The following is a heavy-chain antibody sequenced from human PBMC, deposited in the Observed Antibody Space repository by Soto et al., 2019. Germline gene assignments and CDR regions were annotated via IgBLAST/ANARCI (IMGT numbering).Heavy chain of an antibody. CDR1: GGSISSSSYY. D-gene: IGHD4-17*01. J-gene: IGHJ4*02. CDR3: ARSMTTVVTLDY. CDR2: IYYSGST. Sequence: QLQLQESGPGLVKPSETLSLTCTVSGGSISSSSYYWGWIRQPPGKGLEWIGSIYYSGSTYYNPSPKSRVTISVDTSKNQFSLKLSSVPAADTAVYYCARSMTTVVTLDYWGQGTLVTVSS. V-gene: IGHV4-39*01.